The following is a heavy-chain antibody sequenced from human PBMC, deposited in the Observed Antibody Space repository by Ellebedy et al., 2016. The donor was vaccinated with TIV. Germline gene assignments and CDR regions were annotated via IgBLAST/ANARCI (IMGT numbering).Heavy chain of an antibody. CDR3: VSGIVVRVNYFDY. Sequence: GESLKISCKASGSTFSSYEMTWVRPPPGKGLEWVSYIRGGGMTIAYADSVKGRFTISSDNAKNSLYPQMDRLRAEDTGIYYCVSGIVVRVNYFDYWGQGTLVTVSS. D-gene: IGHD3-10*01. CDR1: GSTFSSYE. J-gene: IGHJ4*02. CDR2: IRGGGMTI. V-gene: IGHV3-48*03.